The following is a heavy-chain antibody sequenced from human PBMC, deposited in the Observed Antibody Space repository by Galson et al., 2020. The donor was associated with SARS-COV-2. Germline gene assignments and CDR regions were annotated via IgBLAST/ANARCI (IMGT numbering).Heavy chain of an antibody. J-gene: IGHJ4*02. Sequence: KVSCKGFGYDFTSYWIAWVRQLPGKGLEWVGLIYPANSDARYSPSFQGQVTIAADKSTRTASLQWSSLKAADPAMYFCARRGDFYCSDNYRDFWGQGTLVTVAS. D-gene: IGHD3-3*01. CDR2: IYPANSDA. V-gene: IGHV5-51*01. CDR1: GYDFTSYW. CDR3: ARRGDFYCSDNYRDF.